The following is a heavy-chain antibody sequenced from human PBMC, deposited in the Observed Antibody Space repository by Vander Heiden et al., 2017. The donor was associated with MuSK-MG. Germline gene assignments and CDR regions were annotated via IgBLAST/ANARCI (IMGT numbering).Heavy chain of an antibody. Sequence: QVPLQQWGAGLLTPSETLSLTCAVYGGSFSVLYWSWLRQPPGKGREWIGEINHSGSTNYNPTRKSRVTISVDTSKNQFSLKLSSVTAADTAVYYCARGARITIFGVVIRYGMDVWGQGTTVTVSS. J-gene: IGHJ6*02. CDR1: GGSFSVLY. CDR2: INHSGST. V-gene: IGHV4-34*01. D-gene: IGHD3-3*01. CDR3: ARGARITIFGVVIRYGMDV.